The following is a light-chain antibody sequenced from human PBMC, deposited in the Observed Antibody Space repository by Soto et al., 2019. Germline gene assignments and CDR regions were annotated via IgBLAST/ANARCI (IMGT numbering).Light chain of an antibody. Sequence: EIVMTQSPLTLPVTPGDPASISCRSSQSLLYNNTYNYLDWYVQKPGQSPQLLIYFGSNRAPGVPDRFSGSGSGTDFTLKINRVEAEDVGTYYCMQALQSLNFGQGTRLEIK. J-gene: IGKJ5*01. V-gene: IGKV2-28*01. CDR3: MQALQSLN. CDR1: QSLLYNNTYNY. CDR2: FGS.